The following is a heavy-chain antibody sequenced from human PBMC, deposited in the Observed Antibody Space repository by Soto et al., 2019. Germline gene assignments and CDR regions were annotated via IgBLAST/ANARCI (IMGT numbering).Heavy chain of an antibody. CDR3: ARGAQSTCIDY. Sequence: EVQLSESGGGLVQPGGSPRLSCAASGFTFSAYAMSWVRQAPGKGLEWVSSISGTGGTTFYADSVQGRFTISRDNSKNTLYLQMTRLRAEDTAVYYCARGAQSTCIDYWGQGTLVTVAS. J-gene: IGHJ4*02. CDR1: GFTFSAYA. CDR2: ISGTGGTT. V-gene: IGHV3-23*01. D-gene: IGHD1-26*01.